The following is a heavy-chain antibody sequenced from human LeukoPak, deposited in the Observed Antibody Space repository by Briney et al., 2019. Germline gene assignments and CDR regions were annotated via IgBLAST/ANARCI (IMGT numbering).Heavy chain of an antibody. CDR3: ARDLISSGWLRDY. D-gene: IGHD6-19*01. V-gene: IGHV3-48*04. J-gene: IGHJ4*02. CDR2: ISSSSSTI. CDR1: GFTFSSYS. Sequence: GGSLRLSCAASGFTFSSYSMNWVRQAPGKGLEWVSYISSSSSTIYYADSVKGRFTISRDNAKNSLYLQMNSLRAEDTAVYYCARDLISSGWLRDYWGQGTLVTVSS.